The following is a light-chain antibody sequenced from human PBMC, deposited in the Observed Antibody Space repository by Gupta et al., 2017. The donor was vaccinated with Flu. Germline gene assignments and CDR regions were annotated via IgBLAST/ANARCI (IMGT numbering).Light chain of an antibody. Sequence: SYVLAQPPPVSMAPGQTARITCGGHAIGSKSVHWYQQKAGQAPVLVVYDARVRPSGIPGRFSGSNAANTATLTISRVEPGDEADYYCQVWDGISDQVVFGGGTKLTVL. J-gene: IGLJ2*01. CDR3: QVWDGISDQVV. CDR2: DAR. CDR1: AIGSKS. V-gene: IGLV3-21*02.